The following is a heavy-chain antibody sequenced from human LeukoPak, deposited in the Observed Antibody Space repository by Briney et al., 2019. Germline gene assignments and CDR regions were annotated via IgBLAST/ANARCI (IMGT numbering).Heavy chain of an antibody. J-gene: IGHJ4*02. Sequence: GGSLRLSCAASGFTFSTSSMNWVRQAPGKGLEWVSSIRSSSSYMYYSDSVKGRFTISRDNAKNSLYLQMNGLRPEDTAVYYCARDTGTGFWSGYHYYFDSWGQGVLVTVSS. CDR3: ARDTGTGFWSGYHYYFDS. D-gene: IGHD3-3*01. CDR1: GFTFSTSS. CDR2: IRSSSSYM. V-gene: IGHV3-21*01.